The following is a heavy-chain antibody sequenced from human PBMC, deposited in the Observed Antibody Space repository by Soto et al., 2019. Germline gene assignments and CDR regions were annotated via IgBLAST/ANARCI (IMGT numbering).Heavy chain of an antibody. CDR3: ARVDYYDSTGGHVAFDI. CDR2: IIPIFGTA. D-gene: IGHD3-22*01. Sequence: QVQLVQSGAEVKKPGSSVKVSCKASGGTFSSYAISWVRQAPGQGLEWMGGIIPIFGTANYAQKFQGRVTITADKSTSTAYMELSSLRSEGTAVYYCARVDYYDSTGGHVAFDIWGQGTMVTVSS. CDR1: GGTFSSYA. V-gene: IGHV1-69*06. J-gene: IGHJ3*02.